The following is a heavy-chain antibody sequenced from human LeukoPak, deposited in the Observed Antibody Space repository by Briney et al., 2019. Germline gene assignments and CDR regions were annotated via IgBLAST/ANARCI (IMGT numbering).Heavy chain of an antibody. J-gene: IGHJ4*02. V-gene: IGHV3-64D*06. D-gene: IGHD2/OR15-2a*01. CDR3: VSFYETY. CDR1: GFTFSSHT. CDR2: IRGNGDVI. Sequence: PGGSLRLSCSASGFTFSSHTMHWVRQAPGKGLEYVSSIRGNGDVIYYADSVKGRFTISKDNAKNTVYLQMNSLRAEDTAVYYCVSFYETYWGRGTLVTVSS.